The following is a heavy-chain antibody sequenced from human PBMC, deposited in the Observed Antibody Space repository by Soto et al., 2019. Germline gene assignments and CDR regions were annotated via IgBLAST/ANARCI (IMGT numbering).Heavy chain of an antibody. CDR2: ISGSGGST. Sequence: EVQLLESGGGLVQPGGSLRLSCAASGFTFSSYAMSWVRQAPGKGLEWVSAISGSGGSTYYADSVKGRITISRDNSKNTLYLQMNSLRAEDTAVYYCAKPLAYCGGDCALYFDYWGQGTLVTVSS. CDR3: AKPLAYCGGDCALYFDY. J-gene: IGHJ4*02. D-gene: IGHD2-21*01. V-gene: IGHV3-23*01. CDR1: GFTFSSYA.